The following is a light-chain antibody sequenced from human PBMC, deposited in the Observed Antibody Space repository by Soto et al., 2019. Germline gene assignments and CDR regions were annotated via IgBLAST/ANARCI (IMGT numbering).Light chain of an antibody. J-gene: IGKJ1*01. CDR2: GAS. V-gene: IGKV3-20*01. CDR1: QSVSNNY. CDR3: QQYGSSGT. Sequence: MVLTQSPDTLSLFPGERATLSCRASQSVSNNYLAWYQQKPGQAPRLLIYGASNRATGIPDRFSGSGSGTDFTLTISRLEPEDFAVYYCQQYGSSGTFGQGTKVDIK.